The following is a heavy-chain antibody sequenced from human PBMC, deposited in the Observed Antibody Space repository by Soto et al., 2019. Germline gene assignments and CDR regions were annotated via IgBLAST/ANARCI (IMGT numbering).Heavy chain of an antibody. CDR1: GFTFSSYA. J-gene: IGHJ1*01. CDR2: ISYDGSNK. V-gene: IGHV3-30-3*01. D-gene: IGHD2-21*02. Sequence: QVQLVESGGGVVQPGRSLRLSCAASGFTFSSYAMHWVRQAPGKGLEWVAVISYDGSNKYYADSVKGRFTISRDNSKNTLYLQMNSLRAEDTAVYYCARDTLAYCGGDCYSFFSAYFQHWGQGTLVTVSS. CDR3: ARDTLAYCGGDCYSFFSAYFQH.